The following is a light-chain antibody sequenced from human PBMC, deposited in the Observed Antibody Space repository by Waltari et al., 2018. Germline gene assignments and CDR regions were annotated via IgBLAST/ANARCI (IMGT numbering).Light chain of an antibody. CDR3: QQYRSTLWT. CDR2: WAS. Sequence: DLVMTQSPDSLAVSLGERAPINCKSSQSVLFSTNNKNYLAWYQQKTGQPPKLLFYWASTRESGVPDRFSGSGSGTDFTLTISSLQAEDVAVYYCQQYRSTLWTFGQGTRVEIK. CDR1: QSVLFSTNNKNY. V-gene: IGKV4-1*01. J-gene: IGKJ1*01.